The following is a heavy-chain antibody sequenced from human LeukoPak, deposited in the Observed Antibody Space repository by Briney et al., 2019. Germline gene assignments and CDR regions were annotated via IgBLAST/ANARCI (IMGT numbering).Heavy chain of an antibody. V-gene: IGHV1-46*01. CDR1: GYTFTSYY. CDR2: INPSGGST. Sequence: ASVKVSCKASGYTFTSYYMHWVRQAPGQGLEWMGIINPSGGSTSYARKFQGRVTMTRDTSTSTVYMELSSLRSEDTAVYYCARGSGSSAYYYYYYMDVWGKGTTVTVSS. D-gene: IGHD6-6*01. CDR3: ARGSGSSAYYYYYYMDV. J-gene: IGHJ6*03.